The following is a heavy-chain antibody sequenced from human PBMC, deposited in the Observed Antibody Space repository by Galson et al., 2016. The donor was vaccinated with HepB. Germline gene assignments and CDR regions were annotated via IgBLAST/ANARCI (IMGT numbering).Heavy chain of an antibody. CDR1: EYSFSGYY. Sequence: SVKVSCKASEYSFSGYYVHWVRQAPGQGLEWMGWMNPNSGGTKFAQKFQGRVTMTRDTSISTAYMELSSLRSDDTAVYYCVRRSSVFWGGDFWGQGTLVIVSS. J-gene: IGHJ4*02. V-gene: IGHV1-2*02. CDR2: MNPNSGGT. D-gene: IGHD5/OR15-5a*01. CDR3: VRRSSVFWGGDF.